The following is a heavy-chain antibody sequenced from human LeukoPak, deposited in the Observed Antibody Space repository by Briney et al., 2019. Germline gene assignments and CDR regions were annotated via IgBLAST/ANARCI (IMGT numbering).Heavy chain of an antibody. CDR3: ARASDPWLQLT. CDR1: RFTFSNYW. Sequence: GGSLRLSCAASRFTFSNYWMIWVRQAPGKGLERVGNIKQDGSEKRYADSVRGRFSISRDNAQTSLYLQMNSLRAEDTAVYYCARASDPWLQLTWGQGTLVTVSS. J-gene: IGHJ5*02. CDR2: IKQDGSEK. D-gene: IGHD5-24*01. V-gene: IGHV3-7*05.